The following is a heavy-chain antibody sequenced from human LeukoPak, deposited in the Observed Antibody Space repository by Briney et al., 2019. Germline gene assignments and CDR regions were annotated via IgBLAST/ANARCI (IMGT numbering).Heavy chain of an antibody. D-gene: IGHD3-10*01. V-gene: IGHV4-34*01. CDR1: GGSFSGYY. J-gene: IGHJ4*02. CDR3: ARRSFPSYYYGSGAHYFDY. Sequence: NPSETLSLTCAVYGGSFSGYYWSWTRQPPGKGLEWLGEINHSGSTNYNPSLKSRVTISVDTSKNQFSLKLSSVTAADTAVYYCARRSFPSYYYGSGAHYFDYWGQGTLVTVSS. CDR2: INHSGST.